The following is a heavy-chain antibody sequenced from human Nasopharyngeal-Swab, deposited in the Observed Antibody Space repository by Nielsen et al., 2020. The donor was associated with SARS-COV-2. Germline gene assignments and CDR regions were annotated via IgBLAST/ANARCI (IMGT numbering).Heavy chain of an antibody. V-gene: IGHV4-39*01. CDR2: IYYSGAT. CDR3: VRDNYYHYYRDV. D-gene: IGHD2-15*01. Sequence: RQAPGKGLEWIGSIYYSGATYYSPSLKSRLTISVDTSQNQFSLTVSSVTASDTAVYYCVRDNYYHYYRDVWGQGTTVTVSS. J-gene: IGHJ6*03.